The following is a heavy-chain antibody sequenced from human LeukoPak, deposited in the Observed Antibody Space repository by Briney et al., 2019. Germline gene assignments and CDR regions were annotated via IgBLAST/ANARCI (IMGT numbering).Heavy chain of an antibody. J-gene: IGHJ4*02. Sequence: ASVKVSCKASGYTFTGYYMHWVRQAPGQGLEWMGWINPDSGGTNYAQKFQGRVTMTRDTSTSTVYMELYSLRSEDTAVYYCARPFDSSGYYFNYWGQGTLVTVSS. V-gene: IGHV1-2*02. D-gene: IGHD3-22*01. CDR3: ARPFDSSGYYFNY. CDR2: INPDSGGT. CDR1: GYTFTGYY.